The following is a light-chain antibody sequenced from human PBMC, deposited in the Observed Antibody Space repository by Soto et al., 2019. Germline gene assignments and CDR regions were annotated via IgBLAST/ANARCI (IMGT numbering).Light chain of an antibody. CDR3: SSYTSSSTLVV. CDR2: DVS. CDR1: SSDVGGYNY. V-gene: IGLV2-14*01. J-gene: IGLJ2*01. Sequence: ALTQPASVSGSPGQSITLSCTGTSSDVGGYNYVSWYQQHPGKAPKLMIYDVSNRPSGVSNRFSGSKSGNTASLTISGLQAEDEADYYCSSYTSSSTLVVFGGGTKLTVL.